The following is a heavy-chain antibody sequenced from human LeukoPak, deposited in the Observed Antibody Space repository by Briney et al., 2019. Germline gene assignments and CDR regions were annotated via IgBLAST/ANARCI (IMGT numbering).Heavy chain of an antibody. J-gene: IGHJ5*02. Sequence: ASVKVSCKASGYTFTGYYMHWVRQAPGQGLEWMGRINPNSGGTNYAQKFRGGVTMTRDTSISTAYMELSRLRSDDTAVYYCARVRIRQNLNWFDPWGQGTLVTVSS. CDR3: ARVRIRQNLNWFDP. CDR1: GYTFTGYY. CDR2: INPNSGGT. V-gene: IGHV1-2*06. D-gene: IGHD1-14*01.